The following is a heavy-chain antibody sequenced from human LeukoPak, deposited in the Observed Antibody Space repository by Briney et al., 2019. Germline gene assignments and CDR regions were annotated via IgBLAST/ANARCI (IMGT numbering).Heavy chain of an antibody. D-gene: IGHD7-27*01. J-gene: IGHJ4*02. CDR2: IHPGRGDT. Sequence: ASVKVSCKALGYTFTDHYFHWLRQAPGQGIEWMGWIHPGRGDTNIAQKFQGRVSLARDMSISTAYMELSRLTSDDTAVYYCARDHNWGPDYWGQGTLVSVSS. CDR3: ARDHNWGPDY. CDR1: GYTFTDHY. V-gene: IGHV1-2*02.